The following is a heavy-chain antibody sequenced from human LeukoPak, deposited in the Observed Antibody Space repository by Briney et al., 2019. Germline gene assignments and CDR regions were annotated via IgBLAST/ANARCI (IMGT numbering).Heavy chain of an antibody. CDR1: GITLSNYG. Sequence: GGSLRLSCAVSGITLSNYGMSWVRQAPGKGLEWVAGISDSGGSRNYADSVKGRFTISRDNPKNTLYLQMNSLRAEDTAVYFCAKRGVVIRVILVGFHKEAYYFDSWGQGALVTVSS. V-gene: IGHV3-23*01. J-gene: IGHJ4*02. CDR3: AKRGVVIRVILVGFHKEAYYFDS. CDR2: ISDSGGSR. D-gene: IGHD3-22*01.